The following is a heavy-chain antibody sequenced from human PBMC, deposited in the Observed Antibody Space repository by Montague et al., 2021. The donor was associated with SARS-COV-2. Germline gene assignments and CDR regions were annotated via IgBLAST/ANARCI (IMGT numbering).Heavy chain of an antibody. D-gene: IGHD4/OR15-4a*01. CDR2: IYWNDDR. J-gene: IGHJ4*02. CDR3: TYKKRCWPIEFEH. Sequence: PALVKPTQTLTLTCTFSGFSLTTSGVGVGWIRQPPAEALECLALIYWNDDRRYSPSLKNRLSVTKDDFKNQVVLTMTNMETVDTATYYCTYKKRCWPIEFEHWGQGALVTVSS. V-gene: IGHV2-5*01. CDR1: GFSLTTSGVG.